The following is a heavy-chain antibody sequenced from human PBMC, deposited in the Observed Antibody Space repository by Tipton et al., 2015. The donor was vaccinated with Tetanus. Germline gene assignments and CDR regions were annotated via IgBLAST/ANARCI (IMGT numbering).Heavy chain of an antibody. CDR3: ARDQARGARGWNYFDF. CDR1: GISISGGRYY. Sequence: TLSLTCSVSGISISGGRYYWSWIRQRPGKGLEWIGDIYSSGSTYTDPSLKRRVTISVDTSKNQFSLRVNSVTAADTAVYYCARDQARGARGWNYFDFWGLGPLVPVSS. V-gene: IGHV4-31*03. J-gene: IGHJ4*02. D-gene: IGHD6-6*01. CDR2: IYSSGST.